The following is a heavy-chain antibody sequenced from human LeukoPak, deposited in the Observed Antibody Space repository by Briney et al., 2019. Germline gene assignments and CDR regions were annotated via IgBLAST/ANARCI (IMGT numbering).Heavy chain of an antibody. D-gene: IGHD3-22*01. CDR3: ARDQSSGYYPYYFDY. V-gene: IGHV1-18*04. J-gene: IGHJ4*02. CDR1: GYTFTGYY. CDR2: ISAYNGNT. Sequence: ASVKVSCKASGYTFTGYYMHWVRQAPGQGLEWMGWISAYNGNTNYAQKLQGRVTMTTDTSTSTAYMELRSLRSDDTAVYYCARDQSSGYYPYYFDYWGQGTLVTVSS.